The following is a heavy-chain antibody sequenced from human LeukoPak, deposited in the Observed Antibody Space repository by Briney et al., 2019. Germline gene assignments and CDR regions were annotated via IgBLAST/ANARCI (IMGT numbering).Heavy chain of an antibody. CDR2: INPNSGGT. V-gene: IGHV1-2*02. CDR3: AREKRWFGELGKNDAFDI. Sequence: ASVKVSCKASGYTLTGYYIHWVRQAPGQGLEWMGWINPNSGGTNFAQRFQGRVTMTRDTSMSTAYMELSRLRSDDTAVYYCAREKRWFGELGKNDAFDIWGQGTMVTVSS. D-gene: IGHD3-10*01. CDR1: GYTLTGYY. J-gene: IGHJ3*02.